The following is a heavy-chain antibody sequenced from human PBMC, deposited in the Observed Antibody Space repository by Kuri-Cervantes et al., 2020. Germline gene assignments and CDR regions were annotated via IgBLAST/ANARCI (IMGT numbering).Heavy chain of an antibody. D-gene: IGHD2-21*02. CDR2: ISGSGGST. CDR1: GFTFNNAW. V-gene: IGHV3-23*01. CDR3: AKEALAYCGGDCYSPLDY. Sequence: GGSLRLSCAASGFTFNNAWMSWVRQAPGKGLEWVSAISGSGGSTYYADSVKGRFTISRDNSKNTLYLQMNSLRAEDTAVYYCAKEALAYCGGDCYSPLDYWGQGTLVTVSS. J-gene: IGHJ4*02.